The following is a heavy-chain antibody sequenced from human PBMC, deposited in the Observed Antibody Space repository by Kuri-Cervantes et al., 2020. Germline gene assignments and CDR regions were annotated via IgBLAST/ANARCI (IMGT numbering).Heavy chain of an antibody. CDR1: CWTFSGYS. D-gene: IGHD6-13*01. CDR3: ARGLRSEKQPTAYGMDV. Sequence: GSLKLSCAVYCWTFSGYSWTWIRQPPGKGLEWIGEINHGVRTNYDPSLKSGVPISADTSKNHCSLKLSSVTTADTAVYYCARGLRSEKQPTAYGMDVWGQGTTVTVSS. V-gene: IGHV4-34*01. CDR2: INHGVRT. J-gene: IGHJ6*02.